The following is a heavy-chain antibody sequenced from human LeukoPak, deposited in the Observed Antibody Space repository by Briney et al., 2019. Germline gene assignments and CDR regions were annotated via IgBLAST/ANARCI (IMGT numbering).Heavy chain of an antibody. CDR2: ISSSSSTI. Sequence: GGSLRLSCAASGFTFSSYSMNWVRQAPGKGLEWVSYISSSSSTIYYADSVKGRFTISRDNAKNSLYLQMNSLRAEDTAVYYCARDYCSSTSCYISYYYYMDVWGKGTTVTVSS. CDR3: ARDYCSSTSCYISYYYYMDV. CDR1: GFTFSSYS. J-gene: IGHJ6*03. D-gene: IGHD2-2*02. V-gene: IGHV3-48*01.